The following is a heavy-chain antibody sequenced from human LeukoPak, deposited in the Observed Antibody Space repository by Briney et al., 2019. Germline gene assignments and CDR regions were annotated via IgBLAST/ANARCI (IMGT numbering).Heavy chain of an antibody. CDR2: IHPGDSDT. D-gene: IGHD6-19*01. J-gene: IGHJ4*02. Sequence: GESLKISCKGSGYSFTNYWIGWVRQVPGKGLEWMGIIHPGDSDTTYSPSFQGQVTISADKSISTAYLQWSSLKASDTAMYYCVRRESSGSIDYWGQGTLVTVSS. CDR3: VRRESSGSIDY. CDR1: GYSFTNYW. V-gene: IGHV5-51*01.